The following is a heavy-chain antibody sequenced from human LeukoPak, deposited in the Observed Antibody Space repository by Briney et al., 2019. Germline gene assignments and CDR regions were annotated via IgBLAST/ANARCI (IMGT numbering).Heavy chain of an antibody. Sequence: PSETLSLTCTVSGGYVSSSLWTWIRQAPGKGLDLIGFTYDGGRGNYKPSLRGRVDISLDTSNNRYSLRLTPVTAADTGVYYCARLWRPHDYDNWFDHWGQGILVTVSS. CDR3: ARLWRPHDYDNWFDH. V-gene: IGHV4-59*02. J-gene: IGHJ5*02. CDR2: TYDGGRG. D-gene: IGHD4-17*01. CDR1: GGYVSSSL.